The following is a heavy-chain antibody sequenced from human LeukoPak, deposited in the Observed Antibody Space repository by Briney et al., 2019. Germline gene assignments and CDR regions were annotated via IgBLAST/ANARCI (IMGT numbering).Heavy chain of an antibody. CDR3: AKDRYYGSGSYYRPYYFDS. V-gene: IGHV3-23*01. J-gene: IGHJ4*02. CDR1: GFTFSSYA. CDR2: VSGRGDRT. D-gene: IGHD3-10*01. Sequence: PGGSLRLSCSASGFTFSSYAMSWVRQAPGKGLEWVSGVSGRGDRTYYVESVKGRFTISRDNSKSTLYLRMSSLRAEDTAVYYCAKDRYYGSGSYYRPYYFDSWGQGTLVTVSS.